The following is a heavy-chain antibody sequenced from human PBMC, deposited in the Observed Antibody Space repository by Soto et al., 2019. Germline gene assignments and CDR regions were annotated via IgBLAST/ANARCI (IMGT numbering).Heavy chain of an antibody. D-gene: IGHD2-21*01. J-gene: IGHJ4*02. V-gene: IGHV4-59*08. CDR2: ISTTGVT. CDR1: GGSLGDVY. CDR3: ARHGGDVVMVRD. Sequence: QVKLQESGRGLVKPSGTLSLSCTVSGGSLGDVYWTWIRQPPGKEMEWIGYISTTGVTNYSPSLKSRVTMSTDTSKNQFSLNLSSVTAADTAIYFCARHGGDVVMVRDWGQGIQVTVSS.